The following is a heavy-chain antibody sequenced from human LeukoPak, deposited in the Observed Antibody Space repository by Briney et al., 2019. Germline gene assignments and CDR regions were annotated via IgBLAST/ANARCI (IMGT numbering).Heavy chain of an antibody. CDR2: MNADGTNI. J-gene: IGHJ5*02. D-gene: IGHD3-3*01. V-gene: IGHV3-7*03. Sequence: GGSLRLSCAASGFTFSNSWMTWVSQAPGKGLEWVANMNADGTNIYHVDSVRGRFTISRDNAKNSLYLQMNSLRAEDTAVYYCARVLREWLLFGWFDPWGQGTLVTVSS. CDR3: ARVLREWLLFGWFDP. CDR1: GFTFSNSW.